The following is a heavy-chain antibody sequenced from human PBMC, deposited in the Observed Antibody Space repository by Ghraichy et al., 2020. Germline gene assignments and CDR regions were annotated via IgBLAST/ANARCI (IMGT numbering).Heavy chain of an antibody. CDR1: GYTFTDYD. J-gene: IGHJ4*02. CDR2: MNPKSGNR. CDR3: ARGIRNELWSDF. Sequence: ASVKVSCTASGYTFTDYDIVWVCQAPGQGLEWMGWMNPKSGNRNFVPKFRGRVTVTTDTSTNTAYIEMSSLTSEDTAMYYCARGIRNELWSDFWGQGALVTVSS. V-gene: IGHV1-8*03. D-gene: IGHD7-27*01.